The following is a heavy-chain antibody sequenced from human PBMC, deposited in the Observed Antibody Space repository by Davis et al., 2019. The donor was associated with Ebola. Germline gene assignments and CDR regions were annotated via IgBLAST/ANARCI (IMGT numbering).Heavy chain of an antibody. J-gene: IGHJ4*02. V-gene: IGHV4-34*01. CDR3: ARGLGGDFDY. D-gene: IGHD3-16*01. CDR1: GGSFSGYY. Sequence: SETLSLTCAVYGGSFSGYYWSWIRQPPGKGLEWIGEINHSGSTNYNPSLKSRVTISVDTSKNQSALKLSSVTAADTAVYYCARGLGGDFDYWGQGTLVTVSS. CDR2: INHSGST.